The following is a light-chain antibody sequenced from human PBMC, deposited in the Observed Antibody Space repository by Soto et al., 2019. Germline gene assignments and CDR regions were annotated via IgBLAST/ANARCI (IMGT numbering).Light chain of an antibody. CDR3: QQYDSPWT. V-gene: IGKV3-20*01. CDR1: QSISSTF. Sequence: EIVLTQSPGTLSLSPGERATLSCRASQSISSTFLAWYQHKPGQAPRVLIYGTSRRASGIPDRFSGGGSGAEFTRTLSRLEREDFAVYYCQQYDSPWTFGQGTKVEVK. J-gene: IGKJ1*01. CDR2: GTS.